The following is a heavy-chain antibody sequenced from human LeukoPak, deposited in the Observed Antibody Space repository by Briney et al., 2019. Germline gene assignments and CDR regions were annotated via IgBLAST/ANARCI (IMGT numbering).Heavy chain of an antibody. CDR1: GYTFTSYD. CDR3: ARARSLRFLEWSLKYYFDY. D-gene: IGHD3-3*01. V-gene: IGHV1-8*01. Sequence: GASVKVSCKASGYTFTSYDINWVRQATGQGLEWMGWMNPNSGSTGYAQKFQGRVTMTRNTSISTAYMELSSLRSEDTAVYYCARARSLRFLEWSLKYYFDYWGQGTLVTVSS. CDR2: MNPNSGST. J-gene: IGHJ4*02.